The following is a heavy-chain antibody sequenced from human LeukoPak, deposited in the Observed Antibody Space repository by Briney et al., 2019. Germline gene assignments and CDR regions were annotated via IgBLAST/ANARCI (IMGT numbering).Heavy chain of an antibody. Sequence: GGSLRLSCAASGFTFSDYWISWVRQAPGKGLEWVANIKQDGSQKSYVNSVKGRFTISRDNAEMSVYLQMNSLRAEDTAVYYCAKDQYSSGLDAFDIWGQGTMVTVSS. CDR3: AKDQYSSGLDAFDI. CDR2: IKQDGSQK. V-gene: IGHV3-7*03. J-gene: IGHJ3*02. CDR1: GFTFSDYW. D-gene: IGHD6-19*01.